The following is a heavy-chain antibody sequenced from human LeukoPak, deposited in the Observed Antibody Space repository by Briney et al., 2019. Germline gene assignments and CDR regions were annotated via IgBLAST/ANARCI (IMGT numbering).Heavy chain of an antibody. CDR1: DGSFSGYY. V-gene: IGHV4-34*01. J-gene: IGHJ6*03. Sequence: PSETLSLTCGVYDGSFSGYYWSWIRQPPGKGLEWIGEITHSGSTNYNPSLKSRVTISVDTSKNQFSLKLSSVTAADTAVYYCSRGVAAAGRYYYYYMDVWGKGTTVTVSS. D-gene: IGHD6-13*01. CDR3: SRGVAAAGRYYYYYMDV. CDR2: ITHSGST.